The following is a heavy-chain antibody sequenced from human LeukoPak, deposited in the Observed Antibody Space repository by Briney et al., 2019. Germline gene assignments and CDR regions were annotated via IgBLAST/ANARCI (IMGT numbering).Heavy chain of an antibody. CDR1: GFTFSSYA. J-gene: IGHJ4*02. CDR3: AKSRGRIVGATTPDY. V-gene: IGHV3-23*01. CDR2: ISGSGGST. D-gene: IGHD1-26*01. Sequence: EGSLRLSCAASGFTFSSYAMSWVRQAPGKGLEWVSAISGSGGSTYYADSVKGRFTISRDNSKNTLYLQMNSLRAEDTAVYYCAKSRGRIVGATTPDYWGQGTLVTVSS.